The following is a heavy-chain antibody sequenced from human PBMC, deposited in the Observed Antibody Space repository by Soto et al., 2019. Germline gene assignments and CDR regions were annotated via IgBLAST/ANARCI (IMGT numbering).Heavy chain of an antibody. V-gene: IGHV3-7*03. CDR2: INQDGTEK. CDR3: AKDTGGFGKP. D-gene: IGHD2-15*01. CDR1: GLAFSTHW. Sequence: GGSLRLSCAASGLAFSTHWMTWVRQAPGKGLEWVANINQDGTEKYYVDSVKGRFTISRDNAKNSLYLQMNSLRAEDTAVYYCAKDTGGFGKPWGQGTLVTVSS. J-gene: IGHJ5*02.